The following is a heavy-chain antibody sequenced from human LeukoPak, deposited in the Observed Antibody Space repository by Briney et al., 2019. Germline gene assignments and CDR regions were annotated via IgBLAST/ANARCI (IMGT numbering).Heavy chain of an antibody. CDR1: GGTFSNYA. J-gene: IGHJ4*02. D-gene: IGHD6-19*01. CDR3: ARSVAVARAPDY. Sequence: GASVKVSCKASGGTFSNYALSWVRQAPGQGLEWMGGIIPISGTANYAQKFQGRVTITADESTSTAYMELSSLRSEDTAVYYCARSVAVARAPDYWGQGTLVTVSS. CDR2: IIPISGTA. V-gene: IGHV1-69*13.